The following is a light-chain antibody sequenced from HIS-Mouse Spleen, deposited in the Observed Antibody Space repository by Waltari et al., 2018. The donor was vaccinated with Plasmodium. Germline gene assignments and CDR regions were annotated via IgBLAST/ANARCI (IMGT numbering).Light chain of an antibody. J-gene: IGKJ2*01. CDR2: KAS. CDR1: QSISSW. CDR3: QQYNSYSEYT. V-gene: IGKV1-5*03. Sequence: EIQMTQVPSTLSASVGDRVTITCRASQSISSWLDLYQQKPGKAPKLLIYKASSLESGVPSRFSGSGSGTEFTLTISSLQPDDFATYYCQQYNSYSEYTFGQGTKLEIK.